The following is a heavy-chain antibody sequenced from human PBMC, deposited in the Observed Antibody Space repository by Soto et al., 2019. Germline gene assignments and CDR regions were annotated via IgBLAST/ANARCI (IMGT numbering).Heavy chain of an antibody. CDR3: ARGLVVPAGIRYYYYGMDA. Sequence: SVKGSCKASVGTFSNYAIRWVRQAPGQGLEWMGGIIPIFNTANYAQKFQGRVTITADKSTSTAYMELSSLRSEDTAVYYCARGLVVPAGIRYYYYGMDASGQGTTVTVSS. V-gene: IGHV1-69*06. CDR2: IIPIFNTA. J-gene: IGHJ6*02. D-gene: IGHD2-2*01. CDR1: VGTFSNYA.